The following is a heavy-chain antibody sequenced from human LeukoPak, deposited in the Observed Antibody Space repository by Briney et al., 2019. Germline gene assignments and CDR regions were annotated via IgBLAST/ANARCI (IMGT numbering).Heavy chain of an antibody. CDR2: FNSDGSST. D-gene: IGHD3-22*01. Sequence: PGGSLRLSCAASGFTFSSYWMHWVRQAPGKGLVWVSRFNSDGSSTSYADSVKGRFTISRDNAKNTLYLQMNSLRAEDTAVYYCARDYSGYYDSSGLIDWGQGTLVTVSS. CDR1: GFTFSSYW. J-gene: IGHJ4*02. CDR3: ARDYSGYYDSSGLID. V-gene: IGHV3-74*01.